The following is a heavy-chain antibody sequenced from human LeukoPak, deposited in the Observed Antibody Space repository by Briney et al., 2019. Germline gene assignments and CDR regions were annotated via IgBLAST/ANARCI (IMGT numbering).Heavy chain of an antibody. CDR1: GFPFSDAW. D-gene: IGHD3-16*01. V-gene: IGHV3-15*04. CDR3: TRDEGDDYFDN. CDR2: IESKTDSGTT. Sequence: SGGSLRLSCAASGFPFSDAWMGGVRQAPGKGLEGVGRIESKTDSGTTEYAAPVKGRFTISRDDSKNTLYLQMNSLKTEDTAVYYCTRDEGDDYFDNWGQGTLVTVSS. J-gene: IGHJ4*02.